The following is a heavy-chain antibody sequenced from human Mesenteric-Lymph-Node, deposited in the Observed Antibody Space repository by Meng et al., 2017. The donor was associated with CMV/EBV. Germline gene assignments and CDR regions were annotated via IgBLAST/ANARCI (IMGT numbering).Heavy chain of an antibody. D-gene: IGHD6-13*01. CDR2: IYWDDDK. J-gene: IGHJ4*02. V-gene: IGHV2-5*02. Sequence: QITLKESVPTLVKPPQTLTLTCTFSVFSLSTSGVGVGWIRQPPGKALEWLALIYWDDDKRYSPSLKSRLTITKDTSKNQVVLTMTNMDPVDTATYYCAHSSGIAAAGPFYFDYWGQGTLVTVSS. CDR1: VFSLSTSGVG. CDR3: AHSSGIAAAGPFYFDY.